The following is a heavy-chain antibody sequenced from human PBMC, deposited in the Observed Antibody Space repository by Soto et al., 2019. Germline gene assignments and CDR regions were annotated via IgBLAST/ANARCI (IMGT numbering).Heavy chain of an antibody. CDR3: AVAMVREILVFESSGMHV. J-gene: IGHJ6*02. CDR2: LIPNFDTP. CDR1: GGTFNNYA. V-gene: IGHV1-69*01. D-gene: IGHD3-10*01. Sequence: QVQLVQSGAEVKKPGSSVKVSCKTSGGTFNNYAISWVRQAPGQGLEWMGGLIPNFDTPNYAQKFQDRLTIIADESTSTVSMELRSLRSDDPAVYYCAVAMVREILVFESSGMHVWGQGTTVTVSS.